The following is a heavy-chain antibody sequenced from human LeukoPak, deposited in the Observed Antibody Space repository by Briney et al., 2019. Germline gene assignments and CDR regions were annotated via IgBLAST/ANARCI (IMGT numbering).Heavy chain of an antibody. D-gene: IGHD5-18*01. Sequence: GGSLRLSCVASGFTFSDYYLTWIRQAPGKGLEWVAYISRDATIIYYSDSVKGRFTISRDNAKNSLDLQMNSLRADDTAVYYCARDQGYRYGSTYRSTVFDYWGQGTLVTVSS. V-gene: IGHV3-11*04. J-gene: IGHJ4*02. CDR1: GFTFSDYY. CDR2: ISRDATII. CDR3: ARDQGYRYGSTYRSTVFDY.